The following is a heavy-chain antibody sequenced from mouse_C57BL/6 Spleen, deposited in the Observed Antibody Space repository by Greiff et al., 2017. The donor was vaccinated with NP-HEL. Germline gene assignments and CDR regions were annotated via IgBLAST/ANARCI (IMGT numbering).Heavy chain of an antibody. CDR3: AREGDGSYYYAMDY. D-gene: IGHD2-3*01. CDR2: ISDGGSYT. CDR1: GFTFSSYA. J-gene: IGHJ4*01. V-gene: IGHV5-4*01. Sequence: EVMLVESGGGLVKPGGSLKLSCAASGFTFSSYAMSWVRQTPEKRLEWVATISDGGSYTYYPDNVKGRFTISRDNAKNNLYLQMSQLKAEDTAMYYCAREGDGSYYYAMDYWGQGTSVTVSS.